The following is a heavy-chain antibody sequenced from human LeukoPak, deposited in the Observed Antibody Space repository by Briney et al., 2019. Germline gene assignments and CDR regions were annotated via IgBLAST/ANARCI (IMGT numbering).Heavy chain of an antibody. J-gene: IGHJ4*02. CDR1: GFTFSSYW. V-gene: IGHV3-7*01. CDR2: IKQDGSEK. D-gene: IGHD3-10*01. Sequence: GGSLRLSCAAPGFTFSSYWMSWVRQAPGKGLEWVANIKQDGSEKYYVDSVKGRFTISRDNAKNSLYLQMNSLRAEDTAVYSCARFTMVRGVIIDYWGQGTLVTVSS. CDR3: ARFTMVRGVIIDY.